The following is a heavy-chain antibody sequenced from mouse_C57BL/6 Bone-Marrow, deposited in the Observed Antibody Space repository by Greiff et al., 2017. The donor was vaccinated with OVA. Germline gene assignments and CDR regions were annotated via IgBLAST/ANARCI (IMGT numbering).Heavy chain of an antibody. CDR1: GFTFSSYG. J-gene: IGHJ3*01. V-gene: IGHV5-6*01. CDR3: ARHEYSNYGTH. Sequence: EVQVVESGGDLVKPGGSLKLSCAASGFTFSSYGMSWVRQTPDKRLEWVATISSGGSYTYYPDSVKGRFTISRDNAKNTLYLQMSSLKSEDTAMYYCARHEYSNYGTHWGQGTLVTVSA. CDR2: ISSGGSYT. D-gene: IGHD2-5*01.